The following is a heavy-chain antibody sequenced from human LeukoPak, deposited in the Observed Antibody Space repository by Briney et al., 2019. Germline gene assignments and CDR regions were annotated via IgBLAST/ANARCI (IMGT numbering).Heavy chain of an antibody. CDR2: ISTSRSYI. Sequence: GGPLRLSCAASGFTFSSYGMNWVRQAPGKGLQWVSSISTSRSYIYYADSVKGRFSISRDNAKNSLYLQMNSLRAEDTAVYYCARDADNCGGDCYQRFDYWGQGTLVTVSS. J-gene: IGHJ4*02. D-gene: IGHD2-21*02. V-gene: IGHV3-21*01. CDR1: GFTFSSYG. CDR3: ARDADNCGGDCYQRFDY.